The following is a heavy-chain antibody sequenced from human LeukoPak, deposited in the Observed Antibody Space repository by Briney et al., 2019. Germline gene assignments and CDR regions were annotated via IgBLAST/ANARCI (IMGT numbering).Heavy chain of an antibody. CDR2: ISAYNGNT. D-gene: IGHD3-22*01. CDR3: ARVLYYYDSSGLYYFDY. V-gene: IGHV1-18*01. J-gene: IGHJ4*02. Sequence: ASVKVSCKASGYTFTSYGISWVRQAPGQGLEWMGWISAYNGNTNYAQKLQGRVTMTTDISTSTAYMELRSLRSDDTAVYYCARVLYYYDSSGLYYFDYWGQGTLVTVSS. CDR1: GYTFTSYG.